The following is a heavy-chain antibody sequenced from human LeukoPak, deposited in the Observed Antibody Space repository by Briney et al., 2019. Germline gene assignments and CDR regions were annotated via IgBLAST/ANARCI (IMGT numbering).Heavy chain of an antibody. CDR2: IYSGGRI. V-gene: IGHV3-53*01. D-gene: IGHD1-26*01. CDR3: ARGNSGSHYVEYYYGLGV. Sequence: AGSLSLSCAASGFIVSSDYMSWVRQAPGKGLEWVSVIYSGGRIYYADSVKGRFTVSRDNAKNTLYLQMNSLRAEDTAVYYCARGNSGSHYVEYYYGLGVWGQGPTFTAAS. CDR1: GFIVSSDY. J-gene: IGHJ6*02.